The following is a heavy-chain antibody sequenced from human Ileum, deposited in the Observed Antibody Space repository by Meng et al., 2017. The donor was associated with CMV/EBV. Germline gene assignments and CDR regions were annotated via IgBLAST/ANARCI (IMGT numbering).Heavy chain of an antibody. Sequence: GGSLRLSCAGSGFTFSNAWMIWVRQAPGKGLGWVGRIKSINNGGTSDYAAPVKGRFTYSRDDSKNTLYLELNSRKTEDTAVYYCVTASGSSSNGAWEGHWGQGTLVTVSS. CDR3: VTASGSSSNGAWEGH. V-gene: IGHV3-15*01. CDR1: GFTFSNAW. D-gene: IGHD5-12*01. J-gene: IGHJ1*01. CDR2: IKSINNGGTS.